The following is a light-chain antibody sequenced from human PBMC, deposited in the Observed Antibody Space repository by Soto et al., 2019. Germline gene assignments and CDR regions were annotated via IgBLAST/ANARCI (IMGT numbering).Light chain of an antibody. CDR2: STN. Sequence: QTVVAQEPSLTVSPGGTVTLTCASNTGAVTSANYPNWFQQRPGQAPRALIFSTNNKHSWTPARFSGSLLGGKAALTLSGVQPEDEADYYCLLFVGGAQVFGGGTKLTVL. J-gene: IGLJ2*01. V-gene: IGLV7-43*01. CDR1: TGAVTSANY. CDR3: LLFVGGAQV.